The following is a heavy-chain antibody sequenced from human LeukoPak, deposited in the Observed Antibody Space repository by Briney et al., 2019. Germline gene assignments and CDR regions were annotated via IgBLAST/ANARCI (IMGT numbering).Heavy chain of an antibody. CDR3: ARGGDSSPPKFDP. CDR2: ISSSGSTI. CDR1: GFTFSSYE. D-gene: IGHD3-22*01. J-gene: IGHJ5*02. Sequence: GGSLRLSCAASGFTFSSYEMNWVRQAPGKGLEWVSYISSSGSTIYYADSVKGRFTISRDNAKNSLYLQMNSLRAEDTAVYYCARGGDSSPPKFDPWGQGTLVTVSS. V-gene: IGHV3-48*03.